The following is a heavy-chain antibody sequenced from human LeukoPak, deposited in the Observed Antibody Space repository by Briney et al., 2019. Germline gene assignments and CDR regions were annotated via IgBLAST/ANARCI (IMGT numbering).Heavy chain of an antibody. CDR2: ISSSSSYI. V-gene: IGHV3-21*01. Sequence: GGSLRLSCAASGFTFSSYSMNWVRQAPGKGLEWVSSISSSSSYIYYADSVKGRFTISRDNSKNTLYLQINNLRAEDTGLYYCATEVAEGGPQDYWGQGTLVTVSS. CDR3: ATEVAEGGPQDY. CDR1: GFTFSSYS. D-gene: IGHD2-15*01. J-gene: IGHJ4*02.